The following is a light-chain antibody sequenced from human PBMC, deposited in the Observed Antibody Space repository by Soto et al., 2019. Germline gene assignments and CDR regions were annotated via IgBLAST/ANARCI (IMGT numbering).Light chain of an antibody. CDR2: DVS. J-gene: IGLJ1*01. CDR1: SSDVGGYNY. CDR3: CSYAGRYTYV. V-gene: IGLV2-11*01. Sequence: QSVLTQPRSVSGSPGQSVTISCSGTSSDVGGYNYVSWYQQYPGKAPKLMIYDVSKRPSGVPDRFSGSKSGNTASLTITGLQAEDEADYYCCSYAGRYTYVFGNGTKVTVL.